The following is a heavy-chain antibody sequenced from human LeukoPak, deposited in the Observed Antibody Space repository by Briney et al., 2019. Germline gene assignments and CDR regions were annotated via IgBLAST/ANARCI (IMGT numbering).Heavy chain of an antibody. J-gene: IGHJ6*02. CDR2: IIPIFGTA. CDR3: ARLPREYYDFWSGYYNYGMDV. V-gene: IGHV1-69*13. Sequence: SVKVSCKASGGTFSSYAISWVRQAPGQGLEWMGGIIPIFGTANYAQKFQGRVTITADESTSTAYMELSSLRSEDTAVYYCARLPREYYDFWSGYYNYGMDVWGQGTTVTVSS. D-gene: IGHD3-3*01. CDR1: GGTFSSYA.